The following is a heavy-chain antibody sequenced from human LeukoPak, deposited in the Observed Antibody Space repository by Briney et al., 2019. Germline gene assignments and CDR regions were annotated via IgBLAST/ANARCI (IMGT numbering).Heavy chain of an antibody. D-gene: IGHD2-2*01. J-gene: IGHJ4*02. V-gene: IGHV4-59*01. CDR2: IHYSGST. Sequence: PSETLSLTCTVSGGSISSYYWSWIRQPPGKGLEWIGYIHYSGSTNYNPSLKSRVTISVDTSKNQFSLKLSSVTAADTAVYYCARGCGSTSCYAADYWGQGTLVTVSS. CDR1: GGSISSYY. CDR3: ARGCGSTSCYAADY.